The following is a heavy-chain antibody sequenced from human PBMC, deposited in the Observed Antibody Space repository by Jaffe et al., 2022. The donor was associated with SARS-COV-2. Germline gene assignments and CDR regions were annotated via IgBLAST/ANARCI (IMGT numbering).Heavy chain of an antibody. CDR2: INPRSGNT. CDR3: ARGHLVTAIPVQLDY. CDR1: GYTFSTYH. V-gene: IGHV1-46*01. Sequence: QVQVVQSGAEVKKPGASVKLSCKASGYTFSTYHMYWVRQAPGQGLDWMGVINPRSGNTAYAQNFQGRVTMTRDTSTSTVYMELSSLRSEDTAMYYCARGHLVTAIPVQLDYWGQGTLVTVSS. D-gene: IGHD2-21*02. J-gene: IGHJ4*02.